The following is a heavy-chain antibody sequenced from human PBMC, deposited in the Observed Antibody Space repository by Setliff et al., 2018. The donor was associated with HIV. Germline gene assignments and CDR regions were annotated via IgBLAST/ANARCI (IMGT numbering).Heavy chain of an antibody. CDR3: ARLDFFDSSTYPPYDS. J-gene: IGHJ4*02. D-gene: IGHD3-22*01. Sequence: GGSLILSCAASGFSFSDYHMNWVRQAPGKGLEWISFISSSSSPIYYADSVKGRFTISRDNAKNSLFLQMNSLRAEDTAMFYCARLDFFDSSTYPPYDSWGQGTLVTVSS. V-gene: IGHV3-48*04. CDR2: ISSSSSPI. CDR1: GFSFSDYH.